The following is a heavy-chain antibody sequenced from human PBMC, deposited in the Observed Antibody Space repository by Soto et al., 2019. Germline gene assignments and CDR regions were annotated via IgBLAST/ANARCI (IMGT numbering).Heavy chain of an antibody. CDR2: IWYDGSNK. V-gene: IGHV3-33*01. Sequence: QVQLVESGGGVVQPGRSLRLSCAASGFTFSSYGIHWVRQAPGKGLEWVAVIWYDGSNKYYSDSVKGRFTISRDNSKNTLSLQMNSLRAEDTAVYYCGREGSGSWDIDCWGQGTLVTVFS. CDR1: GFTFSSYG. J-gene: IGHJ4*02. D-gene: IGHD6-25*01. CDR3: GREGSGSWDIDC.